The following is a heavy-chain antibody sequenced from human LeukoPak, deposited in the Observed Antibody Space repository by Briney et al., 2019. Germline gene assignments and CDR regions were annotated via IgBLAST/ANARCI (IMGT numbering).Heavy chain of an antibody. CDR2: IYTSGST. CDR3: ARDHNGVYDSSGYEYYFDY. J-gene: IGHJ4*02. CDR1: GGSISSYY. D-gene: IGHD3-22*01. V-gene: IGHV4-4*07. Sequence: SETLSLTCTVSGGSISSYYWSWIRQPAGKGLEWIGRIYTSGSTNYNPSLKSRVTMSVDTSKNQFSLKLSSVTAADTAVNYCARDHNGVYDSSGYEYYFDYWGQGTLVTVSS.